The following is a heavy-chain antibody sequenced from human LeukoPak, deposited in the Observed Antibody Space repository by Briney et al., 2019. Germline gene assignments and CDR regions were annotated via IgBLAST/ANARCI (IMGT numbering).Heavy chain of an antibody. V-gene: IGHV4-59*12. CDR1: GGSISSYY. J-gene: IGHJ3*02. CDR3: ARDGPNHPDITTPQRRAFDI. CDR2: IYYSGST. D-gene: IGHD3-22*01. Sequence: SETLSLTCTVSGGSISSYYWSWIRQPPGKGLEWIGYIYYSGSTNYNPSLKSRVTISVDTSKNQFSLKLSSVTAADTAVYYCARDGPNHPDITTPQRRAFDIWGQGTMVTVSS.